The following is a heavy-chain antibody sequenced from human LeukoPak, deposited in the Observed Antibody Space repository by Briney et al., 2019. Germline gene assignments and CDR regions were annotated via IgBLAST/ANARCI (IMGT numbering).Heavy chain of an antibody. CDR1: GFTFSSYA. J-gene: IGHJ4*02. Sequence: GRSLRLSCAASGFTFSSYAMHWVRQAPGKGLEWVAVISYDGSNKYYADSVKGRFTISRDNAKNSLYLQMNSLRAEDTAVYYCARGVGATTYDYWGQGTLVTVSS. CDR3: ARGVGATTYDY. CDR2: ISYDGSNK. D-gene: IGHD1-26*01. V-gene: IGHV3-30-3*01.